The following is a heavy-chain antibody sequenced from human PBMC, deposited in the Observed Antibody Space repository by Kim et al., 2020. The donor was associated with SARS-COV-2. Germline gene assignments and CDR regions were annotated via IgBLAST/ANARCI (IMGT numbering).Heavy chain of an antibody. CDR3: ARWGSGIYNQFDY. D-gene: IGHD3-10*01. CDR2: IWYDGSKK. CDR1: GFIFSSYG. Sequence: GGSLRLSCAASGFIFSSYGMHWVRQAPGKGLEWVAVIWYDGSKKYYVDSVRDRFTISRDNSGNTVYLQMNSLRVEDTAIYHCARWGSGIYNQFDYWGQGSSVTVSS. V-gene: IGHV3-33*01. J-gene: IGHJ4*01.